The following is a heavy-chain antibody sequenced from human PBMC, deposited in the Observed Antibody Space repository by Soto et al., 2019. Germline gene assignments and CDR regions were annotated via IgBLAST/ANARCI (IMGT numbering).Heavy chain of an antibody. V-gene: IGHV4-61*01. D-gene: IGHD5-12*01. CDR1: GGSVSSGSYY. CDR2: IYYSGST. J-gene: IGHJ3*02. Sequence: PSETLSLTCTVSGGSVSSGSYYWSWIRQPPGKGLEWIGYIYYSGSTNYNPSLKSRVTISVDTSKNQFSLKLSSETAADTAVYYCARDSSGYDSEAFDIWGQGTMVTVSS. CDR3: ARDSSGYDSEAFDI.